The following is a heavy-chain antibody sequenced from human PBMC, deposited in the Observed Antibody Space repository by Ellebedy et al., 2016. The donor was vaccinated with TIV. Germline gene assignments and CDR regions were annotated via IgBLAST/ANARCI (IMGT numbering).Heavy chain of an antibody. V-gene: IGHV1-69*13. CDR3: AGRYDILTGYYNPITPYYFDY. CDR2: IIPIFGTA. J-gene: IGHJ4*02. CDR1: GGTFSSYA. Sequence: SVKVSXXASGGTFSSYAISWVRQAPGQGLEWMGGIIPIFGTANYAQKFQGRVTITADESTSTAYMELSSLRSEDTAVYYCAGRYDILTGYYNPITPYYFDYWGQGTLVTVSS. D-gene: IGHD3-9*01.